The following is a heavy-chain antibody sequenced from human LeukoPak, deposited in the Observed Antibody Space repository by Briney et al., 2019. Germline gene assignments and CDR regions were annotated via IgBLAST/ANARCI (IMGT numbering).Heavy chain of an antibody. CDR3: ARGGPTKYQLLHYLAY. CDR1: GGSISSSSYY. J-gene: IGHJ4*02. CDR2: IYYSGST. V-gene: IGHV4-39*07. Sequence: SETLSLTCTVSGGSISSSSYYWGWIRQPPGKGLEWIGSIYYSGSTYYTPSLKSRVTISVDTSKNQFSLKLSSVTAADTAVYYCARGGPTKYQLLHYLAYWGQGTLVTVSS. D-gene: IGHD2-2*01.